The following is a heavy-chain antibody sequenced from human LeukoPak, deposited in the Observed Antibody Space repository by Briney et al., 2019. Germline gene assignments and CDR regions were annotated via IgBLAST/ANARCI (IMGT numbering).Heavy chain of an antibody. CDR2: TYYRSKWYK. D-gene: IGHD6-19*01. V-gene: IGHV6-1*01. J-gene: IGHJ4*02. CDR3: ARSSGWIDY. CDR1: GDSVSSKSAA. Sequence: QTLSLTCAISGDSVSSKSAAWNWIRQSPSRGLEWLGRTYYRSKWYKDYAESVKGRITINPDTSKDQFSLQLNSMTPEDTAVYYCARSSGWIDYWGQGTLVTVSS.